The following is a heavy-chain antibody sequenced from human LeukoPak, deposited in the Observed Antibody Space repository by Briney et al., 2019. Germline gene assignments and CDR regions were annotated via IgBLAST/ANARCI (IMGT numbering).Heavy chain of an antibody. CDR2: ISPNSGGT. D-gene: IGHD6-13*01. J-gene: IGHJ5*02. CDR3: ARLIAAAVGSWFDP. Sequence: ASVKVSCKASGYTFTGYHMHWVRQAPGQGLEWMGRISPNSGGTNYAQKFQGRVTMTRDTSISTAYMELSRLRSDDTAVYYCARLIAAAVGSWFDPWGQGTLVTVSS. V-gene: IGHV1-2*06. CDR1: GYTFTGYH.